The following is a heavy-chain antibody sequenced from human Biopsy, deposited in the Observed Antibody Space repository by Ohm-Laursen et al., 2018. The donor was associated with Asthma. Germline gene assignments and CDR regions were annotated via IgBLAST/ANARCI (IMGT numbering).Heavy chain of an antibody. CDR3: ASDFPKDYVRYNFQF. CDR1: GYSLTNLS. J-gene: IGHJ4*02. Sequence: ASVKVSCKISGYSLTNLSMHWVRQAPGQGLEWMGGHDHEEGGTVNARRFQGRVTVTEDTSTDTAYMELSSLSSDDTAVYYCASDFPKDYVRYNFQFWGQGTLVTVSS. V-gene: IGHV1-24*01. D-gene: IGHD4-17*01. CDR2: HDHEEGGT.